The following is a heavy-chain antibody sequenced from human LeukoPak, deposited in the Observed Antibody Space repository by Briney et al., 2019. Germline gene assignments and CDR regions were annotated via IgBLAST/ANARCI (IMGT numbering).Heavy chain of an antibody. J-gene: IGHJ6*03. D-gene: IGHD6-6*01. Sequence: PSETLSLTCAVYGGSFSGYYWSWIRQPPEKGLEWIGEINHSGSTNYNPSLKSRATISVDTSKNQFSLKLSSVTAADTAVYYCARGLRYSSSFYYYYYMDVWGKGTTVTVSS. CDR2: INHSGST. V-gene: IGHV4-34*01. CDR3: ARGLRYSSSFYYYYYMDV. CDR1: GGSFSGYY.